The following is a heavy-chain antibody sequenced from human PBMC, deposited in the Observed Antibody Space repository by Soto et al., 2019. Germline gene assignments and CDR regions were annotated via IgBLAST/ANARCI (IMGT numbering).Heavy chain of an antibody. J-gene: IGHJ2*01. D-gene: IGHD3-3*01. Sequence: QITLKESGPPLVKPTQTLTLTCTFSGFSLSSSAVGVGWIRQPPGKALEWLALIYWDDDKRYSPSLNSRPTITKDTSKTPVVLTMTNLDPLYTATYYCARRCASANDFNSCFDLWGRGTLVTVSS. V-gene: IGHV2-5*02. CDR3: ARRCASANDFNSCFDL. CDR1: GFSLSSSAVG. CDR2: IYWDDDK.